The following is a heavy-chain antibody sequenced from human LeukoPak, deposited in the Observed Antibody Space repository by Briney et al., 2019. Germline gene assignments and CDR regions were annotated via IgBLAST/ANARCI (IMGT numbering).Heavy chain of an antibody. Sequence: ASVKVSCKTSGYTFTNYDINWVRQATGQGFEWMRWMSPNSGNTGYAQKFQGRVAMTMDTSIRTAYMELSSLRSEDTAVYYCARTPPNWGADYWGQGTLVTVSS. D-gene: IGHD7-27*01. CDR2: MSPNSGNT. CDR3: ARTPPNWGADY. J-gene: IGHJ4*02. V-gene: IGHV1-8*01. CDR1: GYTFTNYD.